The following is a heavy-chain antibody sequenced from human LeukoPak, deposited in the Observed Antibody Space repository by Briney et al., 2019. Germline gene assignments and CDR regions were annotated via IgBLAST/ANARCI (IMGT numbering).Heavy chain of an antibody. D-gene: IGHD3-16*02. CDR3: AKGGEVIQCYFDY. J-gene: IGHJ4*02. V-gene: IGHV3-9*01. CDR1: GFTFDDYA. CDR2: ISWNSGSI. Sequence: GRSLRLSCAASGFTFDDYAMHWVRQAPGKGLEWVSGISWNSGSIGYADSVKGRFTISRDNAKNSLYLQMNSLRAEDTALYYCAKGGEVIQCYFDYWGREPWSPSPQ.